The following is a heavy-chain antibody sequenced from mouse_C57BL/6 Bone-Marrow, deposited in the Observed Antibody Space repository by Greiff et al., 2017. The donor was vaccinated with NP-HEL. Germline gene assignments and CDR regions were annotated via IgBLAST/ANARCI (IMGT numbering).Heavy chain of an antibody. CDR3: ANITTVYYFDY. CDR1: GYTFTSYG. V-gene: IGHV1-81*01. J-gene: IGHJ2*01. Sequence: QVQLQQSGAELARPGASVKLSCKASGYTFTSYGISWVKQRTGQGLGWIGEIYPRSGNTYYNEKFKGKATLTADKSSSTAYMELRSLTSEDSAVYFCANITTVYYFDYWGQGTTLTVSS. CDR2: IYPRSGNT. D-gene: IGHD1-1*01.